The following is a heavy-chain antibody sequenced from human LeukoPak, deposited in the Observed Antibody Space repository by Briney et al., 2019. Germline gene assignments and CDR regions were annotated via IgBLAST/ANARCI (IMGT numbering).Heavy chain of an antibody. CDR2: INPSGGST. CDR1: GYTFTSYY. CDR3: AREAVGAGTDY. V-gene: IGHV1-46*01. J-gene: IGHJ4*02. D-gene: IGHD1-26*01. Sequence: ASVKVSCKASGYTFTSYYMHWVRRAPGQGLEWMGIINPSGGSTSYAQKFQGRVTMTRDTSTSTVYMELSSLRSEDTAVYYCAREAVGAGTDYWGQGTLVTVSS.